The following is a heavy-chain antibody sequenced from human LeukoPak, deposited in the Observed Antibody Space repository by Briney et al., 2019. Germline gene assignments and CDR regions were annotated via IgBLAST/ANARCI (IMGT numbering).Heavy chain of an antibody. Sequence: GGSLRLPCAASGFTFSSYGMHWVRQAPGKGLEWVAVIWYDGSNKYYADSVKGRFTISRDNSKNTLYLQMNSLRAEDTAVYYCAREDPLALDPYYGMDVWGQGTTVTVSS. J-gene: IGHJ6*02. CDR3: AREDPLALDPYYGMDV. V-gene: IGHV3-33*01. D-gene: IGHD1-1*01. CDR2: IWYDGSNK. CDR1: GFTFSSYG.